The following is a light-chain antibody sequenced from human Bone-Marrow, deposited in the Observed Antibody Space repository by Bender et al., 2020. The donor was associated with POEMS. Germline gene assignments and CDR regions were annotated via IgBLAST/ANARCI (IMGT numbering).Light chain of an antibody. CDR3: SSYTDSGTPVYV. J-gene: IGLJ1*01. V-gene: IGLV2-14*01. CDR1: SSDVGAYNY. CDR2: DVS. Sequence: QSALTPPASVSGSPGQSITISCTGTSSDVGAYNYVYWYQQHPGKAPKLIIYDVSDRPSGVSNRISGSKSDNTASLTISVLQPEDEAEYYCSSYTDSGTPVYVFGTGTKVTVL.